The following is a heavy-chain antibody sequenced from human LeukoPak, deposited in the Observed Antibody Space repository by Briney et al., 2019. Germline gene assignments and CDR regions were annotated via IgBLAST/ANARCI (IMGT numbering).Heavy chain of an antibody. V-gene: IGHV4-34*01. Sequence: SQTLSPTCPVYGGSFSGYYWRWIRHPPRNGMEWNGAVNHSVSNNYHPTLKRRVTLSENNPKIQFSLTMSPVTAADTAVYYCARGLFDFWSGYYPNYYYYYYMDVWGKGTTVTVSS. CDR3: ARGLFDFWSGYYPNYYYYYYMDV. CDR2: VNHSVSN. D-gene: IGHD3-3*01. CDR1: GGSFSGYY. J-gene: IGHJ6*03.